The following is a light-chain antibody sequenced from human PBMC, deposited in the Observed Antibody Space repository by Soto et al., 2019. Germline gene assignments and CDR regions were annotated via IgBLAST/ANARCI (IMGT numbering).Light chain of an antibody. CDR2: EVT. J-gene: IGLJ1*01. CDR3: SSYAGSNIFYV. V-gene: IGLV2-8*01. CDR1: SSDVGGYNY. Sequence: QSALTQPPSASGSPGQSVTISCTGTSSDVGGYNYVSWYQQHPGKAPKLMIYEVTKQPSGVPDRFSGSKSGNTASLTVSGLQAEDEADYYCSSYAGSNIFYVFGTGTKLTVL.